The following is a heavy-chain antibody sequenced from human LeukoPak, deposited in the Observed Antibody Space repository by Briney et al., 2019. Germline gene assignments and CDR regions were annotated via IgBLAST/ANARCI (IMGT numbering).Heavy chain of an antibody. CDR3: ARARYYYDSSGYWPRGYYFDY. CDR1: GGSISSYY. CDR2: IYYSGST. J-gene: IGHJ4*02. V-gene: IGHV4-59*01. Sequence: SETLSLTCTVSGGSISSYYWSWIRQPPGKGLEWIGYIYYSGSTNYNPSLKSRVTISVDTSKNQFSLKLSSVTAADTAVYYCARARYYYDSSGYWPRGYYFDYWGQGTPVTVSS. D-gene: IGHD3-22*01.